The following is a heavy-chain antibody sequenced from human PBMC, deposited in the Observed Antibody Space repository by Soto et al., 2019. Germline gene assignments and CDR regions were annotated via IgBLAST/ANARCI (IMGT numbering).Heavy chain of an antibody. J-gene: IGHJ5*02. CDR3: ARARLSRSWWFDP. CDR2: IYYSGTT. Sequence: SETLSLTCAVSGGSISSGGYYWGWIRQPPGKGLEWIGNIYYSGTTNYHPSLKSRVTISVDTSKNQFSLKLSSVTAADTAVYYCARARLSRSWWFDPWGQGTLVTVSS. CDR1: GGSISSGGYY. D-gene: IGHD3-10*01. V-gene: IGHV4-61*08.